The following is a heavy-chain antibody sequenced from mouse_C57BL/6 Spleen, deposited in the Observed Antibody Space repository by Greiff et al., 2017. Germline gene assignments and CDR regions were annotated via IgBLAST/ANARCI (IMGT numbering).Heavy chain of an antibody. D-gene: IGHD1-1*01. J-gene: IGHJ3*01. CDR2: IDPSDSYT. CDR3: ARRHYYGSSYDAY. Sequence: QVQLQQPGAELVKPGASVKLSCKASGYTFTSYWMQWVKQRPGQGLEWIGEIDPSDSYTNYNQKFKGKATLTVGTSSSTAYMQLSSLTSEDSAVYYCARRHYYGSSYDAYWGQGTLVTVSA. CDR1: GYTFTSYW. V-gene: IGHV1-50*01.